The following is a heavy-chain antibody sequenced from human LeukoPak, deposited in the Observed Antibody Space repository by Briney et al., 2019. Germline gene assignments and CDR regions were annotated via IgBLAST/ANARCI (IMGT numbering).Heavy chain of an antibody. CDR2: INTNTGNQ. Sequence: ASVKVSCKASGYTFTSYAMNWVRQAPGQGLEWMGWINTNTGNQTYAQGFTGRFVFSLDTSDSTAYLQISSLKAEDTAVYYCARGDYYDSSGLPQGGWFDPWGQGTLVTVSS. V-gene: IGHV7-4-1*02. J-gene: IGHJ5*02. CDR3: ARGDYYDSSGLPQGGWFDP. CDR1: GYTFTSYA. D-gene: IGHD3-22*01.